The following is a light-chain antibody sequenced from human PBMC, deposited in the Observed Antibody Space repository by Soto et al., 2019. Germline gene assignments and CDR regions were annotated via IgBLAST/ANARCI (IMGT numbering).Light chain of an antibody. CDR1: QNITVW. CDR2: DAS. Sequence: DIQMTQSPSTLSASVGDGVTITCRASQNITVWLAWYQQKPGKAPKFLIYDASNLETGVPSRFSGSGSGTEFTLIIRSQQHDDFATYYCQQYDSSSPTFGQGTKLEIK. V-gene: IGKV1-5*01. J-gene: IGKJ2*01. CDR3: QQYDSSSPT.